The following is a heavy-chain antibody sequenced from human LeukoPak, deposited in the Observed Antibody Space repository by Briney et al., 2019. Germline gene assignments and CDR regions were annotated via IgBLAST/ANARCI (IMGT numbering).Heavy chain of an antibody. V-gene: IGHV3-13*01. CDR1: GFTFSSYD. CDR2: IGTAGDT. CDR3: ARGYDILTGDNYFDY. J-gene: IGHJ4*02. Sequence: GGSLRLSCAASGFTFSSYDMHWVRQATGKGLEWVSAIGTAGDTYYPGSVKGRFTISRESAKNSLYLQMNSLRAGDTVVYYCARGYDILTGDNYFDYWGQGTLVTVSS. D-gene: IGHD3-9*01.